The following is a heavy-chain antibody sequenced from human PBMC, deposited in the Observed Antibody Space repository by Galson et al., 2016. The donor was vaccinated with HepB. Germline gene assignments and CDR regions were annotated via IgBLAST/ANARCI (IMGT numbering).Heavy chain of an antibody. CDR2: ISSGSSTI. Sequence: SLRLSCAASGFTFSTYSMNWDRQAPGKGLEWVSYISSGSSTIYYADSVKGRFTISRDNAKNSLYLQMNSLRDEDTAVYYCARGWYSNSSPCFDYWGQGTLVTVSS. J-gene: IGHJ4*02. D-gene: IGHD6-6*01. CDR1: GFTFSTYS. CDR3: ARGWYSNSSPCFDY. V-gene: IGHV3-48*02.